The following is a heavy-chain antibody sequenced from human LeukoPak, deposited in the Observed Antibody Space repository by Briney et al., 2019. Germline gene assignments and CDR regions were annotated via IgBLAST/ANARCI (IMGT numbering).Heavy chain of an antibody. CDR2: IYYSGST. Sequence: KPSETLSLTCTVSGGSISSSSYYWGWIRQPPGKGLEWIGSIYYSGSTYYNPSLKSRVTISVDTSKNQFSLKLSSVTAADTAVYYCARSSSSSFYFDYWGQGTLVTVSS. V-gene: IGHV4-39*01. J-gene: IGHJ4*02. CDR3: ARSSSSSFYFDY. CDR1: GGSISSSSYY. D-gene: IGHD6-13*01.